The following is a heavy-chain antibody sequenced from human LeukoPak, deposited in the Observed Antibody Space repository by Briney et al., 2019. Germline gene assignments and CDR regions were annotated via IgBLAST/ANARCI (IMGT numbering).Heavy chain of an antibody. CDR3: ARDVVPAAIVGFDY. J-gene: IGHJ4*02. Sequence: PGGSLRLSCAASGFTFSSYSMNWVRQAPGKGLEWVSYISSSSSTIYYADSVKGRFTISRDNSKNTLYLQMNSLRAEDTAVYYCARDVVPAAIVGFDYWGQGTLVTVSS. CDR1: GFTFSSYS. V-gene: IGHV3-48*01. D-gene: IGHD2-2*02. CDR2: ISSSSSTI.